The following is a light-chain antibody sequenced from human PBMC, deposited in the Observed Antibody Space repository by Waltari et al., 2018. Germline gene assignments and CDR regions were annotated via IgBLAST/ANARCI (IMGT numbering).Light chain of an antibody. Sequence: EIVLTQSPGTLSLSPGESATLSCRTSQSVTRALAWYQQKTGQAPRLLIYGASNRATGIPDRFSGSGSVTDFSLTISSLEPEDFAVYYCQHYLRLPVTFGQGTKVEVK. CDR3: QHYLRLPVT. V-gene: IGKV3-20*01. CDR1: QSVTRA. CDR2: GAS. J-gene: IGKJ1*01.